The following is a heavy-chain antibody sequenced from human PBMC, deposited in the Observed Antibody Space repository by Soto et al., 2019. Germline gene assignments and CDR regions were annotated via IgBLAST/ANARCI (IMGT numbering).Heavy chain of an antibody. Sequence: QVQLQESGPGLVKPSQTLSLTCTVSGGSISSGDYYWSWIRQPPGKGLEWIGDIYYSGSTYYNPSLKSRVTISVDTSKNQFSLKLSSVTAADTAVYYCARVGGFGATTIDYCGQGTLVTVSS. CDR1: GGSISSGDYY. CDR3: ARVGGFGATTIDY. CDR2: IYYSGST. V-gene: IGHV4-30-4*01. D-gene: IGHD3-10*01. J-gene: IGHJ4*02.